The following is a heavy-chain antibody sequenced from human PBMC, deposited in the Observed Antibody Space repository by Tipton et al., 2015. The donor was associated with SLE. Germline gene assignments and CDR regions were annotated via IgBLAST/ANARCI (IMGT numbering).Heavy chain of an antibody. J-gene: IGHJ4*02. Sequence: GSLRLSCAASGFTFSSYAMSWVRQAPGKGLEWVSVIYSGGSSTYYADSVKGRFTISRDNSKNTLYLQMNSLRAEDTAVYYCAKSRSSLAYDSSGYFDYWGQGTLVTVSS. D-gene: IGHD3-22*01. CDR1: GFTFSSYA. CDR3: AKSRSSLAYDSSGYFDY. CDR2: IYSGGSST. V-gene: IGHV3-23*03.